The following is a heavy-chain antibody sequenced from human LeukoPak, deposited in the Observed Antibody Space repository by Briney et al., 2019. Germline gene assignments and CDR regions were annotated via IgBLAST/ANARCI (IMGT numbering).Heavy chain of an antibody. CDR2: NYYSWST. J-gene: IGHJ4*02. D-gene: IGHD3-22*01. CDR3: ARAVRYYDSSGYYWYFDY. V-gene: IGHV4-59*12. Sequence: PSETLSLTCTVSGGSISCYYWSWLRQPPGKGLEWIGYNYYSWSTNYNPSLKSRVTISVDKSKNQFSLKLNSMTTADTAVYYCARAVRYYDSSGYYWYFDYWGQGTLVTVSS. CDR1: GGSISCYY.